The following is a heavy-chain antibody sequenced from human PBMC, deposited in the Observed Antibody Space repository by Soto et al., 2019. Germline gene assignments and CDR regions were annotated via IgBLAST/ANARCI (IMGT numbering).Heavy chain of an antibody. CDR1: GGSISSGDYY. D-gene: IGHD2-2*02. CDR3: ARSPYTTTYFDY. V-gene: IGHV4-31*03. Sequence: TLSLTSTVSGGSISSGDYYWAWIRQHPGKGLEWIGHIHYSGDTYYNLSLMSRLTMSVDTSKNQFSLRLKSVTDADTAVYFCARSPYTTTYFDYWGQGTLVTVSS. J-gene: IGHJ4*02. CDR2: IHYSGDT.